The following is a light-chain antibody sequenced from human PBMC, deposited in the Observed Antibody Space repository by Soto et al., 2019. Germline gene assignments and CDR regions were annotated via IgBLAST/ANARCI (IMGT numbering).Light chain of an antibody. CDR1: ESVSNN. J-gene: IGKJ4*01. V-gene: IGKV3-15*01. CDR2: GAS. CDR3: QQYNKWPLT. Sequence: EIVLTQSPATLSVSQGERATLSCRASESVSNNLAWYQQKPGQAPRLLIFGASARATGIPARFSGSGSGTEFTITISSLQSEDFAVYYCQQYNKWPLTFGGGTKVEIK.